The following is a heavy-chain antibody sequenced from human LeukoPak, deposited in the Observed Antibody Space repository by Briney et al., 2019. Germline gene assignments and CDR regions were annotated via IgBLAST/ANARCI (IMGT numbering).Heavy chain of an antibody. CDR2: IVPDGSEK. CDR3: ARVEALYNSGSVWAY. V-gene: IGHV3-7*01. CDR1: GFTFSSYW. Sequence: GGSLRLSCAASGFTFSSYWMTWVRQAPGKGLEWVANIVPDGSEKYYVEPVRGRFTTSRDNAKNSLYLQMKSLRAEDTAVYYCARVEALYNSGSVWAYWGQGTLVTVSS. J-gene: IGHJ4*02. D-gene: IGHD3-10*01.